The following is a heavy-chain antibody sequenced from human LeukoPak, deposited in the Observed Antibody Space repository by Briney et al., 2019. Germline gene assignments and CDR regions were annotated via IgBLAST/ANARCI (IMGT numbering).Heavy chain of an antibody. Sequence: PGGSLRLSCAASGFTFSSYSMNWVRQAPGKGLEWVSSISSSSYIYYADSVKGRFTISRDNAKNSLYLQMNSLRAEDTAVYYCARDRGCTAPSGMDVWGQGTTVTVSS. CDR1: GFTFSSYS. CDR3: ARDRGCTAPSGMDV. CDR2: ISSSSYI. J-gene: IGHJ6*02. D-gene: IGHD2-8*01. V-gene: IGHV3-21*01.